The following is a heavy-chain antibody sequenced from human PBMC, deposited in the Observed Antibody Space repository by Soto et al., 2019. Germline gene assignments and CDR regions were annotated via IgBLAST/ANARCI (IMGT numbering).Heavy chain of an antibody. CDR2: IYYSGST. D-gene: IGHD2-21*02. V-gene: IGHV4-61*08. Sequence: SETLSLTCTVSGGSISSGGYYWSWIRQHPGKGLEWIGYIYYSGSTNYNPSLKSRVTISVDTSKNQFSLKLSSVTAADTAVYYCARLAYCGGDCTRIDYWGQGTLVTVSS. CDR1: GGSISSGGYY. J-gene: IGHJ4*02. CDR3: ARLAYCGGDCTRIDY.